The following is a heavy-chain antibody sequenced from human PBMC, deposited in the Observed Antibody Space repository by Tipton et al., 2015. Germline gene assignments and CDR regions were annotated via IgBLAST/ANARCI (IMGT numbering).Heavy chain of an antibody. Sequence: QLVQSGPEVKKPGSSVKISCKTSGRSFTAHGISWLRQAPGQGLEYMGGILPMFGKAMYAYTFQDRLTISADESTATAHMDLRSLRSDDTGVYFCASVGDNMSPGYFDYWGQGTLVSVS. D-gene: IGHD1-26*01. J-gene: IGHJ4*02. CDR3: ASVGDNMSPGYFDY. CDR2: ILPMFGKA. CDR1: GRSFTAHG. V-gene: IGHV1-69*01.